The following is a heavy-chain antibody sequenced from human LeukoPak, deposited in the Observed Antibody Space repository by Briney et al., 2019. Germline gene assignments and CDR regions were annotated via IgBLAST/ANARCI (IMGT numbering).Heavy chain of an antibody. CDR1: GGTFSSYA. V-gene: IGHV1-69*13. Sequence: SVKVSCTASGGTFSSYAISWVRQAPGQGLEWMGGIIPIFGTANYAQKFQGRVTITADESTSTAYMELSSLRSEDTAVYYCATPIVVVPAAMSNYYMDVWGKGTTVTVSS. J-gene: IGHJ6*03. D-gene: IGHD2-2*01. CDR2: IIPIFGTA. CDR3: ATPIVVVPAAMSNYYMDV.